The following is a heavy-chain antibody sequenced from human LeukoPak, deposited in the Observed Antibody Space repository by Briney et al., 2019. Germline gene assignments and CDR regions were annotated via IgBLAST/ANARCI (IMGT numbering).Heavy chain of an antibody. D-gene: IGHD6-19*01. CDR1: GFTFSDYY. V-gene: IGHV3-11*01. Sequence: GGSLRLSCAASGFTFSDYYMSWIRQAPGKGLEWVSYISSSGSTIYYADSVKGRFTISRDNSKNTLYLQMNSLRAEDTAVYYCAVAVAGPFYYYYYYMDVWGKGTTVTVSS. CDR2: ISSSGSTI. CDR3: AVAVAGPFYYYYYYMDV. J-gene: IGHJ6*03.